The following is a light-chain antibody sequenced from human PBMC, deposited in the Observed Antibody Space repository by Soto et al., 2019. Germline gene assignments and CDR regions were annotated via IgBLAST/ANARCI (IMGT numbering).Light chain of an antibody. V-gene: IGKV1-39*01. J-gene: IGKJ3*01. CDR3: QQSYNTPRT. CDR1: QSIANY. CDR2: AAS. Sequence: DIQMTQSPSSLPASVGDRVTITCRASQSIANYLNWYQQKPGKAPKLLIYAASTLKSRVPSRFSGSGSGTDFTITISSLQPDDFASYYCQQSYNTPRTFGPGTKLEIK.